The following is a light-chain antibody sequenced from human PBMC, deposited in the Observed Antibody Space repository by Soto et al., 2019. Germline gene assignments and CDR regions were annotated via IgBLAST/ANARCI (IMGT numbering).Light chain of an antibody. CDR3: MQARHIPYT. V-gene: IGKV2-28*01. J-gene: IGKJ2*01. Sequence: DIVMTQSPLSLPVTPGEPASISCRSSQSLLHSNGYNYLDWYLQKPGQSPQLLIYLGSNRASGVPDRFSGSGSGTDFTLKISSVEAEDVGVYYCMQARHIPYTFGQGTKLEIK. CDR1: QSLLHSNGYNY. CDR2: LGS.